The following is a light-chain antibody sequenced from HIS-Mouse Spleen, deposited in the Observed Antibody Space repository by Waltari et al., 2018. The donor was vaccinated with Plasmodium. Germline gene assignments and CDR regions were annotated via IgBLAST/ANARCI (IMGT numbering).Light chain of an antibody. V-gene: IGLV2-23*01. J-gene: IGLJ3*02. Sequence: QSALTQPASVSGSPGQSITLSCTGTSSDGGSYHLVSWYQQHPGKAPKLMIYEGSNRPSGVANRFAGSKSGNTASLTISGLQAEDEADYYCCSYAGSSTWVFGGGTKLTVL. CDR2: EGS. CDR3: CSYAGSSTWV. CDR1: SSDGGSYHL.